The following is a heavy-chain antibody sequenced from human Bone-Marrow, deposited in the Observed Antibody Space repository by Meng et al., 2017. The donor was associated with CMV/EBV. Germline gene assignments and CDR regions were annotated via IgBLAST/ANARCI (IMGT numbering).Heavy chain of an antibody. J-gene: IGHJ6*02. CDR2: ISRGGFT. Sequence: GGSLRLSCAASGFTVSGYYMSWVRQAPGKGLEFVAVISRGGFTYYADSVKGRFTISRDNSKNTLYLQMNSLRAEETALYYCARRGYCTSTSCYSYYYYGMDVWGQGTTVTVSS. V-gene: IGHV3-53*01. D-gene: IGHD2-2*02. CDR3: ARRGYCTSTSCYSYYYYGMDV. CDR1: GFTVSGYY.